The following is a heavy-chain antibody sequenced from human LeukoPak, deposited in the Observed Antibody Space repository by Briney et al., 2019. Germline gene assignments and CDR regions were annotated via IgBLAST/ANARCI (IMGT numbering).Heavy chain of an antibody. D-gene: IGHD6-13*01. V-gene: IGHV3-7*01. J-gene: IGHJ4*02. CDR1: GFTFSSYW. Sequence: PGGSLRLSCVASGFTFSSYWMSWVRQAPGKGLEWVANIKHDGSDKYYVDSVKGRFTISRDNAKNSLYLQMNSLRAEDTAVYYCASGQKLGFWGQGTLVTVSS. CDR3: ASGQKLGF. CDR2: IKHDGSDK.